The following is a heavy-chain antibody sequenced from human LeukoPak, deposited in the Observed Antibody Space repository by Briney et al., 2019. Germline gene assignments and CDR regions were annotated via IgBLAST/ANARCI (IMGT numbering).Heavy chain of an antibody. CDR3: AREKIAVAGRGFDY. J-gene: IGHJ4*02. V-gene: IGHV3-48*03. CDR2: ISSSGSTI. Sequence: PGGSLRLSCAASGFTFSSYEMNWVRQAPGKGLEWVSYISSSGSTIYYADSVKSRFTISRDNAKNSLYLQMNSLRAEDTAVYYCAREKIAVAGRGFDYWGQGTLVTVSS. CDR1: GFTFSSYE. D-gene: IGHD6-19*01.